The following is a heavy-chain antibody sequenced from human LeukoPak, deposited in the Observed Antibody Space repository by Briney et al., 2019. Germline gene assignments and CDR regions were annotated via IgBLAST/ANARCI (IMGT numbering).Heavy chain of an antibody. D-gene: IGHD2-15*01. CDR2: ISSNGGST. Sequence: GGSLRLSCAASGFTFSSYGMSWVRQAPGKGLEYVSAISSNGGSTYYANSVKGRFTISRDNSKNTLYLQMGSLRAEDMAVYYCARGGSGGDDWGQGTLVTVSS. V-gene: IGHV3-64*01. CDR3: ARGGSGGDD. J-gene: IGHJ4*02. CDR1: GFTFSSYG.